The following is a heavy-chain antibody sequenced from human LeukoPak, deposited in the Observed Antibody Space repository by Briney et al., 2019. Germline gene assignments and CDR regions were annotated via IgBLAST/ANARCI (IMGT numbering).Heavy chain of an antibody. Sequence: ASVKVSCKASGGTFSSYAISWVRQAPGQGLEWMGGIIPIFGTANYAQKFQGRVTITADESTSTAYMELSSLRSEDTAVYYCARGGYYGGNPPFDYWGQGTLVTVSS. CDR2: IIPIFGTA. J-gene: IGHJ4*02. D-gene: IGHD4-23*01. CDR1: GGTFSSYA. CDR3: ARGGYYGGNPPFDY. V-gene: IGHV1-69*13.